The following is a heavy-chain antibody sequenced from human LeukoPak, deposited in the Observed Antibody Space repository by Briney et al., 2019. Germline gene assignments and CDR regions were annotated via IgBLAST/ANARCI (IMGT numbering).Heavy chain of an antibody. CDR3: ARERGRGRDSPWFDY. Sequence: GGSLRLSCAASGFTFSSYWMTWVRQAPGKGLEWVANIKEDGSAKYYVDSVKGRFTISRDNAKNSLYLQMNSLRAEDTAVYYCARERGRGRDSPWFDYWGQGTLVTVSS. V-gene: IGHV3-7*01. D-gene: IGHD1-26*01. CDR2: IKEDGSAK. CDR1: GFTFSSYW. J-gene: IGHJ4*02.